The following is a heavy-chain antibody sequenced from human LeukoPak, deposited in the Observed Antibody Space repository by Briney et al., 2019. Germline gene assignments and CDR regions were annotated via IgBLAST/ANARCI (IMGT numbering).Heavy chain of an antibody. CDR2: IYYSGST. Sequence: SETLSLTCTVSGGSISSYYWSWIRQPPGKGLEWIGYIYYSGSTNYNPSLNSRVTISVDTSKNQFSLKLSSVTAADTAVYYCARVLGGPPAGWYFDLWGRGTLVTVSS. CDR1: GGSISSYY. CDR3: ARVLGGPPAGWYFDL. J-gene: IGHJ2*01. D-gene: IGHD3-10*01. V-gene: IGHV4-59*01.